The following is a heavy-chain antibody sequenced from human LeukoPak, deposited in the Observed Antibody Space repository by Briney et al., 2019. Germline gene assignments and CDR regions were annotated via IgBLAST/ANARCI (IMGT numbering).Heavy chain of an antibody. V-gene: IGHV4-31*03. CDR1: GGSISSGGYY. J-gene: IGHJ6*02. D-gene: IGHD3-3*01. CDR2: IYYSGST. CDR3: ARDRSTPQLRFLETDV. Sequence: SQTLSLTCTVSGGSISSGGYYWSWIRQHPGKGLEWIGYIYYSGSTYYNPSLKSRVTISVDTSKNQFSLKLSSVTAADTAVYYCARDRSTPQLRFLETDVWGQGTTVTVSS.